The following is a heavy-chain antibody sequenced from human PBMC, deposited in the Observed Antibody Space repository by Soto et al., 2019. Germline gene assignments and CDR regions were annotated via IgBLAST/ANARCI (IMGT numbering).Heavy chain of an antibody. J-gene: IGHJ3*02. CDR2: IYNSGTT. Sequence: KTSETLSLTCTVSGGSISSNHWSWIRQPPGKGLEWIAYIYNSGTTSYNPSLKSRVIISADTSNSQVSLKLTSMTAADTAVYYCARGRLGSFSALDIWGQGTMVTVS. D-gene: IGHD1-26*01. CDR3: ARGRLGSFSALDI. V-gene: IGHV4-59*01. CDR1: GGSISSNH.